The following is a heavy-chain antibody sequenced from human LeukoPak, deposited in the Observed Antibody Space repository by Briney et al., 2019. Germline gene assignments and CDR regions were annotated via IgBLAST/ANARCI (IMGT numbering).Heavy chain of an antibody. D-gene: IGHD3-10*01. CDR1: GFTFSSYA. CDR3: ARVRFGELYDY. V-gene: IGHV3-64*01. Sequence: PGGSLRLSCAASGFTFSSYAMHWVRQAPGKGLEYVSAISSNGGSTYYANSVKGRFTISRDNSKNTLYLQMGSLRAEDMAVYYCARVRFGELYDYWGQGTLVSVSS. J-gene: IGHJ4*02. CDR2: ISSNGGST.